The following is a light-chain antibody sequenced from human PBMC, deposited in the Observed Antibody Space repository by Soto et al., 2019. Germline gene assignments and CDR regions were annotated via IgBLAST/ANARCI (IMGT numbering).Light chain of an antibody. J-gene: IGLJ1*01. V-gene: IGLV2-8*01. CDR1: SRDVGGYNY. CDR2: EVS. CDR3: SSYAGSNNPYV. Sequence: QSALTQPPFAAGSLGQSVTISCTGTSRDVGGYNYVSWYQQHPGKAPKLMIYEVSKRPSGVPDRFSGSKSGNTASLTVSGLQAEDEADYYCSSYAGSNNPYVFGTGTKVTVL.